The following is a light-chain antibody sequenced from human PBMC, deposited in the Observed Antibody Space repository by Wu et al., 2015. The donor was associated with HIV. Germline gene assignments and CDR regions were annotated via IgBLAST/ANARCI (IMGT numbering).Light chain of an antibody. CDR2: DAS. J-gene: IGKJ4*01. CDR1: QSVSSY. Sequence: EIVLTQSPATLSLSPGERATLSCRASQSVSSYLAWYQQKPGQAPRLLIYDASNRATGIPARFSGSGSGTDFTLIISRLEPEDFAVYYCQQYATSPLTFGGGTKVEIK. CDR3: QQYATSPLT. V-gene: IGKV3-11*01.